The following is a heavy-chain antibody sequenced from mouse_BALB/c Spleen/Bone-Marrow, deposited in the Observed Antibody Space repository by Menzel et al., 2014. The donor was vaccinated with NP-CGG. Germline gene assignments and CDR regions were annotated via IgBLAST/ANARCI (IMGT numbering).Heavy chain of an antibody. J-gene: IGHJ3*01. Sequence: SGPELVKPGASMKISCKASGYSFTVYTMNWVRQSHGKNLGWIGLINPYNGGTIYNQKFKGKATLTVDKSSSTAYMELLSLTSEDSAVYYCARPGRYDGAWFAYWGQGTLVTVSA. CDR2: INPYNGGT. V-gene: IGHV1-18*01. CDR1: GYSFTVYT. D-gene: IGHD2-14*01. CDR3: ARPGRYDGAWFAY.